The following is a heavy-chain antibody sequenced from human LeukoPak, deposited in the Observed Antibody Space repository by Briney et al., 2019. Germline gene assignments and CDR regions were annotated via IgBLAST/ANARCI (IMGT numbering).Heavy chain of an antibody. Sequence: ASVKVSCKASGYTFTGYYMHWVRQAPGQGLEWMGWINPNSGGTNYAQKLQGRVTMTTDTSTSTAYMELRSLRSDDTAVYYCARVTETFYYYYYMDVWGKGTTVTVSS. CDR2: INPNSGGT. CDR3: ARVTETFYYYYYMDV. CDR1: GYTFTGYY. D-gene: IGHD1-14*01. J-gene: IGHJ6*03. V-gene: IGHV1-2*02.